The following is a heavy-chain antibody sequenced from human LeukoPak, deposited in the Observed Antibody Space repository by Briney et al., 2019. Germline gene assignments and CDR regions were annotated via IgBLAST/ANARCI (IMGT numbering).Heavy chain of an antibody. Sequence: SETLSLTCTVSGGSIRRNYWSWIRQPPGKGLEWIGYIYYSGSTNYNPSLKSRVTISADTSKNQFSLNLTSVSAADTAVYYCARHVRLNLSWFDPWGQGTLVTVSS. CDR1: GGSIRRNY. CDR2: IYYSGST. CDR3: ARHVRLNLSWFDP. V-gene: IGHV4-59*08. J-gene: IGHJ5*02. D-gene: IGHD2-8*01.